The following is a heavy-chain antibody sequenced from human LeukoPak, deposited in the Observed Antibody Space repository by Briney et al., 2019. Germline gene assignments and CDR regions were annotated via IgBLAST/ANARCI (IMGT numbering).Heavy chain of an antibody. D-gene: IGHD6-19*01. CDR2: IHPADSDT. CDR1: GYRFTNYW. J-gene: IGHJ4*02. Sequence: GESLKISCKASGYRFTNYWIGWVRQMPGKGLEWMGIIHPADSDTRYSPSFQGQVTISADKSISTAYLQWSSLRASDTAMYYCARSSSGWSFDYWGQGTLVTVSS. V-gene: IGHV5-51*01. CDR3: ARSSSGWSFDY.